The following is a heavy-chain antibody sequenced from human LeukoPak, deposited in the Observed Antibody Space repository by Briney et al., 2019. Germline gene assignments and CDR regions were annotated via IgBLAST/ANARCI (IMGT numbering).Heavy chain of an antibody. CDR2: ISYNEDAK. D-gene: IGHD6-13*01. Sequence: PGGSLRLSCAASGFTFSSYAMHWVRQAPGKGLEWVAVISYNEDAKIYADSVKGRFTISRDNSKNTLYLQMDSLRAEDTALYYCAKEYTSRWSYWHFDLWGRGTLVTVSS. J-gene: IGHJ2*01. V-gene: IGHV3-30-3*02. CDR3: AKEYTSRWSYWHFDL. CDR1: GFTFSSYA.